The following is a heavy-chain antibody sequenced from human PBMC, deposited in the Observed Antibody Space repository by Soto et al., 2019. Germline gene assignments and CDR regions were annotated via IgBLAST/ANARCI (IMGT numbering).Heavy chain of an antibody. D-gene: IGHD4-17*01. Sequence: GSLRLSCAASGFTFSSYGMHWVRQAPGKGLEWVAVISYDGSNKYYADSVKGRFTISRDNSKNTLYLQMNSLRAEDTAVYYCAKLRDPTVTTPFDYWGQGTLVTVSS. V-gene: IGHV3-30*18. J-gene: IGHJ4*02. CDR3: AKLRDPTVTTPFDY. CDR1: GFTFSSYG. CDR2: ISYDGSNK.